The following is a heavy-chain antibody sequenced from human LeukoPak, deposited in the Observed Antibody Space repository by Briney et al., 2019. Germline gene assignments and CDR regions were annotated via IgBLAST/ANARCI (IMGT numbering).Heavy chain of an antibody. V-gene: IGHV3-30*18. Sequence: PGGSLRLSCVDSGFRFRNFGMHWVRQAPGKGLEWVAVISHDGTNTYHADSVRGRFTIPRDNSKNTLYLQMNSLRPEDTAVYYCAKDPGAVVVQAYYLDHWGQGTLVTVSS. CDR2: ISHDGTNT. J-gene: IGHJ4*02. CDR3: AKDPGAVVVQAYYLDH. D-gene: IGHD2-21*01. CDR1: GFRFRNFG.